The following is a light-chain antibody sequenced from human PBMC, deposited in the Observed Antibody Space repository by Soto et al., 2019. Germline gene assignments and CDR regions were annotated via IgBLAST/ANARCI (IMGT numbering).Light chain of an antibody. Sequence: EIVLTQSPGTLSLSPGERATLSCRASQSVSSDYLAWYQHKPGQPPTLLIYAASSRVTGIPDRFSGSGSGTDFTLTISRLEPEDFAVYYCQQYGSSSTWTFGQVTKVEIK. CDR3: QQYGSSSTWT. CDR1: QSVSSDY. V-gene: IGKV3-20*01. CDR2: AAS. J-gene: IGKJ1*01.